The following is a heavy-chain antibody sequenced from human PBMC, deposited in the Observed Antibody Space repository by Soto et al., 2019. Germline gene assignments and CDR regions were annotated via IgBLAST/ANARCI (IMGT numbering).Heavy chain of an antibody. CDR1: GGSISSYY. V-gene: IGHV4-59*08. CDR3: ARGSSSSNYYYYYYMDV. CDR2: IYYSGST. D-gene: IGHD6-6*01. J-gene: IGHJ6*03. Sequence: SETLSLTCTVSGGSISSYYWSWIRQPPGKGLEWIGYIYYSGSTNYNPSLKSRVTISVDTSKNQFSLKLSSVTAADTAVYYCARGSSSSNYYYYYYMDVWGKGTTVTVSS.